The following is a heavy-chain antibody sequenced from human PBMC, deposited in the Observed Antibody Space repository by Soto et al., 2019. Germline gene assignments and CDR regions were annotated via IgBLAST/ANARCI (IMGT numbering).Heavy chain of an antibody. J-gene: IGHJ4*02. CDR1: GFTFSNAW. Sequence: EVQLVESGGGLVKPGGSLRLSCAASGFTFSNAWMNWVRQAPGKGLEWVGRIKSKTDGGTTDYAAPVKGRFTISRDDSTNTLYLQMNSLKTEDTAVYYCTTDVSVVYADIFDYWGQGTLVTVSS. CDR2: IKSKTDGGTT. D-gene: IGHD2-8*02. V-gene: IGHV3-15*07. CDR3: TTDVSVVYADIFDY.